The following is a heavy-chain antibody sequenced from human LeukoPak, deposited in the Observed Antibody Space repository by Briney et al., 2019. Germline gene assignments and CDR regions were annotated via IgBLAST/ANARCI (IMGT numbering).Heavy chain of an antibody. J-gene: IGHJ4*02. CDR1: GYTFTSHY. CDR2: INPSGGGT. CDR3: AREGSGSLPHLDH. Sequence: ASVKVSCKASGYTFTSHYMQWVRLAPGQGLEWMGIINPSGGGTRYAQKFPGRVTMTRDTSTSTVYMELSSLRSEDTAVYYCAREGSGSLPHLDHWGQGTLVTVSS. D-gene: IGHD3-10*01. V-gene: IGHV1-46*01.